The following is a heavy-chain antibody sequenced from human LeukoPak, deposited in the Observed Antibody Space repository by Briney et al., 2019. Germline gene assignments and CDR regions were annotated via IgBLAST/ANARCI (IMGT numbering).Heavy chain of an antibody. CDR1: GGSISGYY. CDR3: ARALQGYDFWSGYWGTHYYYYMDV. V-gene: IGHV4-4*07. Sequence: SETLSLTCTVSGGSISGYYWSWIRQPAGKGMEWIGRIYISGSTNYNPSFKSRVTISVDTSKNQFSLKLSSVTAADTAVYYCARALQGYDFWSGYWGTHYYYYMDVWGKGTTVTVSS. CDR2: IYISGST. D-gene: IGHD3-3*01. J-gene: IGHJ6*03.